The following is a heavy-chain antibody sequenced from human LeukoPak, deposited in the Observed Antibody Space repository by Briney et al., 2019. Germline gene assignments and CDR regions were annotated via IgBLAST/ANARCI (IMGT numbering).Heavy chain of an antibody. CDR1: GFTFSSYG. V-gene: IGHV3-30*02. CDR3: AKDRTIFGVVNWFDP. J-gene: IGHJ5*02. D-gene: IGHD3-3*01. Sequence: GGSLRLSCAASGFTFSSYGMHWVRQAPGKGLEWVAFIRYDGSNKYCADSVKGRFTISRDNSKNTLYLQMNSLRAEDTAVYYCAKDRTIFGVVNWFDPWGQGTLVTASS. CDR2: IRYDGSNK.